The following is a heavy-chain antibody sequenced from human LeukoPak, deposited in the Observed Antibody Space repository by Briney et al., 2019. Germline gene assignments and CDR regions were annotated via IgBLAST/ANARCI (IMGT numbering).Heavy chain of an antibody. CDR2: IYYSGST. Sequence: KPSETLSLTCAVYGGSFSGYYWSWIRQHPGKGLEWIGYIYYSGSTYYNPSLKSRVTISVDTPKNQFSLKLSSVTAADTAVYYCAREWIQQYGMDVWGQGTTVTVSS. CDR1: GGSFSGYY. J-gene: IGHJ6*02. D-gene: IGHD5-18*01. CDR3: AREWIQQYGMDV. V-gene: IGHV4-31*11.